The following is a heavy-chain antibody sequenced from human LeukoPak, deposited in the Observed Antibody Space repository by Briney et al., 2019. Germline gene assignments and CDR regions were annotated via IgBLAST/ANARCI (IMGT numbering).Heavy chain of an antibody. D-gene: IGHD1-26*01. J-gene: IGHJ6*02. V-gene: IGHV3-21*01. CDR1: GFTFSDYR. Sequence: PGGSLRLSCAASGFTFSDYRMNWVRQAPGKGLEWVSSISGSSSYIYYTDSVKGRFTISRDNAKNSLVLQMNSLRAEDTGVYYCARDMGEPVYGMDVWGQGTTVTVSS. CDR3: ARDMGEPVYGMDV. CDR2: ISGSSSYI.